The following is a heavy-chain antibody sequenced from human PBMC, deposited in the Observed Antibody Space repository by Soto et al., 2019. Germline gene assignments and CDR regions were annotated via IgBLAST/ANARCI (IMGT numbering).Heavy chain of an antibody. V-gene: IGHV4-30-4*01. Sequence: SETLSLTCTVSGGSISSGDYYWSWIRQPPGKGLEWIGYIYYSGSTYYNPSLKSRVTISVDTSKNQFSLKLSSVTAADTAVYYCARATYYDILTGYYIFDYWGQGTLVTVSS. D-gene: IGHD3-9*01. J-gene: IGHJ4*02. CDR3: ARATYYDILTGYYIFDY. CDR2: IYYSGST. CDR1: GGSISSGDYY.